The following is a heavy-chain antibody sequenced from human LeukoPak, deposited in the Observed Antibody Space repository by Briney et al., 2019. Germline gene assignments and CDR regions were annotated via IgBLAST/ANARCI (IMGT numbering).Heavy chain of an antibody. Sequence: GGSLRLSCAASGFSAGGYWMSWVRQAPGKGLEWVAIIKYDGSAKRYVDSVKGRFTISRDNVQNSLYLELNSLRSDDTAVYYCVRVQQSVVHFYFDSWGQGTLVTVPS. V-gene: IGHV3-7*01. CDR1: GFSAGGYW. J-gene: IGHJ4*02. CDR2: IKYDGSAK. D-gene: IGHD2-2*01. CDR3: VRVQQSVVHFYFDS.